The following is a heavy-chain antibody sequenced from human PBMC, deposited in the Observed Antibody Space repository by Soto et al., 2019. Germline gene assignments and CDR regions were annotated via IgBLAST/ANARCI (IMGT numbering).Heavy chain of an antibody. CDR2: IIPIFGTA. CDR1: GGTFSSYA. J-gene: IGHJ3*02. CDR3: ARSQTNYYYDSSASFGALDI. V-gene: IGHV1-69*06. Sequence: GASVKVSCKASGGTFSSYAISWVRQAPGQGLDWMGGIIPIFGTANYAQKFQGRVTITADKSTSTAYMELSSLRSEDTAVYYCARSQTNYYYDSSASFGALDIWGQGTMVPVSS. D-gene: IGHD3-22*01.